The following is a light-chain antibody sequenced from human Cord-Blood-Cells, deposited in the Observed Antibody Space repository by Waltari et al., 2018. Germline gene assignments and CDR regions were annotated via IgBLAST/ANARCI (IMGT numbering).Light chain of an antibody. Sequence: QSALTQPASVSGSPGQSITILFTGTSSDVGGYNYVSWSPQHPGKAPQLMIHDSSKRPSGVSNRFSCSKSGNTASLTISGLPAEDEADYYCNSYTSSSTLYVFGTGTKVTVL. CDR1: SSDVGGYNY. V-gene: IGLV2-14*01. CDR2: DSS. CDR3: NSYTSSSTLYV. J-gene: IGLJ1*01.